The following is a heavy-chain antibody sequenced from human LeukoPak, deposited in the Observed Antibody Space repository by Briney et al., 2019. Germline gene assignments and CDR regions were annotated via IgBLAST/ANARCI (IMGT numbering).Heavy chain of an antibody. CDR2: ISDDGGKK. D-gene: IGHD4-17*01. J-gene: IGHJ4*02. CDR3: AKDLDHDYDDYGLDY. Sequence: PGKSLRLSCAASGFTFSSYGMHWVRQAPGKGLEWVALISDDGGKKYYADSVKGRFAISRDNSKNTLYLQMNSLRAEDTALYYCAKDLDHDYDDYGLDYWGQGTLVTVFS. CDR1: GFTFSSYG. V-gene: IGHV3-30*18.